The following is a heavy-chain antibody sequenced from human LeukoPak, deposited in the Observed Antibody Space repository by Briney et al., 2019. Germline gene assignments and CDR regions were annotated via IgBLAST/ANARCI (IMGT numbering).Heavy chain of an antibody. V-gene: IGHV3-23*01. Sequence: GGSLRLSCAASGFTFSSSAMNWVRQAPEKGLEWVSGISGSGVFTYYADSVKGRFTISRDNSKSTLYLQMNSLRAEDTAVYFCAKADSEVAAGPHYFDYWGQGTLVTVSS. CDR1: GFTFSSSA. CDR2: ISGSGVFT. D-gene: IGHD6-13*01. J-gene: IGHJ4*02. CDR3: AKADSEVAAGPHYFDY.